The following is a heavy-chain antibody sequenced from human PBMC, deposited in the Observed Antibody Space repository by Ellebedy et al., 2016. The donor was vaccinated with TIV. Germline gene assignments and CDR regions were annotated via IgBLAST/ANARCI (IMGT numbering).Heavy chain of an antibody. V-gene: IGHV3-23*01. D-gene: IGHD3-10*01. Sequence: GGSLRLSXEVSGFSVRTYAMSWVRQAPGKGLEWVSGITGSVDGTHYTDSVKGRFTISRDNSKNTLYLQMNSLRAEDTAVYYCARPPDLALPFDYWGQGTRVTVSS. CDR3: ARPPDLALPFDY. CDR2: ITGSVDGT. CDR1: GFSVRTYA. J-gene: IGHJ4*02.